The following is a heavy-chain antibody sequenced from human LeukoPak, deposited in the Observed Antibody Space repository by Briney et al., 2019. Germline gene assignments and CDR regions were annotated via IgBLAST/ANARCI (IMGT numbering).Heavy chain of an antibody. D-gene: IGHD2-15*01. J-gene: IGHJ4*02. CDR3: TKMGLGLYCSGATCYG. CDR1: GFTFSSYA. Sequence: QTGGSLRLSCAASGFTFSSYAMTWVRQAPGKGLEWVSTISGSGGSTYYADSVKGRFTISRDNSKNTLYLQMNSLRAEDTAVYFCTKMGLGLYCSGATCYGWGQGTLVTVSS. V-gene: IGHV3-23*01. CDR2: ISGSGGST.